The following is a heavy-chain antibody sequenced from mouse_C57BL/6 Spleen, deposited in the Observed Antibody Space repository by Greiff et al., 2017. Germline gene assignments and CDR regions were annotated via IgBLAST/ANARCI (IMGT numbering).Heavy chain of an antibody. Sequence: EVQRVESEGGLVQPGSSMKLSCTASGFTFSDYYMAWVRQVPEKGLEWVANINYDGSSTYYLDSLKSRFIISRDNAKNILYLQMSSLKSEDTATYYCARALAFYAMDYWGQGTSVTVSS. CDR3: ARALAFYAMDY. J-gene: IGHJ4*01. CDR1: GFTFSDYY. D-gene: IGHD6-1*01. V-gene: IGHV5-16*01. CDR2: INYDGSST.